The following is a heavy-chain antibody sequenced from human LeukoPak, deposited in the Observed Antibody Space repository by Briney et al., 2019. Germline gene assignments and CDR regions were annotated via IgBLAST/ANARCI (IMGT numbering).Heavy chain of an antibody. Sequence: SETLSLTCAVSGGSFSGYYWSWIRQPPGKGLEWIGEINHSGSTNYNPSIKSRVTISVDTSKNQFPLRLSSVTAADTAVFYCAASIAAAGRLGVFDMWGQGTMVTVSS. V-gene: IGHV4-34*01. CDR3: AASIAAAGRLGVFDM. J-gene: IGHJ3*02. D-gene: IGHD6-13*01. CDR2: INHSGST. CDR1: GGSFSGYY.